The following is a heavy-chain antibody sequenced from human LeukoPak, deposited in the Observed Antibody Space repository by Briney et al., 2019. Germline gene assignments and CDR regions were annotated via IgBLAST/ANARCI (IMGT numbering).Heavy chain of an antibody. CDR1: GFTFSSYT. Sequence: GGSLRLSCAASGFTFSSYTMSWVRQAPGKGLEWVSGISGSGGSTYYADSVKGRFTISRDNSKNTLYLQMNSLRAEDTAVYYCARDHGYSYGIPYYFDYWGQGTLVTVSS. J-gene: IGHJ4*02. V-gene: IGHV3-23*01. D-gene: IGHD5-18*01. CDR3: ARDHGYSYGIPYYFDY. CDR2: ISGSGGST.